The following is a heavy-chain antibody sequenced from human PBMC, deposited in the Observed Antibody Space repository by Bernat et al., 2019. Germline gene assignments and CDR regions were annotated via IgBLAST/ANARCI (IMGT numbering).Heavy chain of an antibody. V-gene: IGHV2-5*02. J-gene: IGHJ4*02. CDR2: IYWDDDK. Sequence: QITLKESGPTLVKPTQTLTLTCTFSGFSLTSSGVGVGWIRQPPGKALEWLALIYWDDDKTYSPSLKSRLTITKGTSRTQVVLTMTNMDPVDTATYYCAHRKVYYSSGSSFAKAEGLCDYWGQGTLVTVSS. CDR1: GFSLTSSGVG. D-gene: IGHD3-10*01. CDR3: AHRKVYYSSGSSFAKAEGLCDY.